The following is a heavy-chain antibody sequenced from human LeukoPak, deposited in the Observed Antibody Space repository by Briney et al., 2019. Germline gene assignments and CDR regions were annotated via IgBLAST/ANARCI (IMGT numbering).Heavy chain of an antibody. Sequence: SETLSLTCAVYGGSFSGYYWSWIRQPPGKGLEWIGYIYYSGSTNYNPSLKSRVTISVDTSKNQFSLKLSSVTAADTAVYYCARAYYDRNNWFDPWGHGTLVTVSS. CDR1: GGSFSGYY. V-gene: IGHV4-59*01. CDR2: IYYSGST. J-gene: IGHJ5*02. CDR3: ARAYYDRNNWFDP. D-gene: IGHD3-9*01.